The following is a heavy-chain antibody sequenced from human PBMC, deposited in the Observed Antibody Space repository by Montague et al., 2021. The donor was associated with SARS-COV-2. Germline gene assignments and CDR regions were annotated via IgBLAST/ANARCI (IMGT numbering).Heavy chain of an antibody. CDR2: IRTTGHT. J-gene: IGHJ4*02. D-gene: IGHD3-16*01. Sequence: TLSLTCTVSGASISTGIYYWSWIRQPAGKGLEWIGRIRTTGHTDYNSSLESRVFMSVDTSTNQFSLSLTSVTAADTAVYFCARLGGGTLEFDLWGQGALVTVSS. V-gene: IGHV4-61*02. CDR1: GASISTGIYY. CDR3: ARLGGGTLEFDL.